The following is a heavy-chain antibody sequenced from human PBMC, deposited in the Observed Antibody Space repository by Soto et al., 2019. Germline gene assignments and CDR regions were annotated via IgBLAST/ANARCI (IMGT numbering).Heavy chain of an antibody. V-gene: IGHV3-23*01. J-gene: IGHJ3*02. Sequence: PGGSLRLSCAGSGSTFTDFTMTWVRQAPGKGLEWVSAISGDGLSTYYAGSVKGRFTISRDNSKTTLYQQMSSLRAEDTAVYYCARRPDAFDIWGRGTMVTVSS. CDR2: ISGDGLST. CDR1: GSTFTDFT. CDR3: ARRPDAFDI.